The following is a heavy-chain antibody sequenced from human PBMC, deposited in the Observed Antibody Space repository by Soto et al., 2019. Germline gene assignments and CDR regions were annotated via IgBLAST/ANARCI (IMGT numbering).Heavy chain of an antibody. Sequence: PGGSLRLSCAASGFTFSNAWMSWVRQAPGKGLEWVGRIKSKTDGGTTDYAAPVKGRFTISRDDSKNTLYLQMNSLKTEDTAVYYCTTDPVRELKAGTVDYWGQGTLVTVSS. CDR3: TTDPVRELKAGTVDY. J-gene: IGHJ4*02. V-gene: IGHV3-15*01. CDR2: IKSKTDGGTT. CDR1: GFTFSNAW. D-gene: IGHD6-13*01.